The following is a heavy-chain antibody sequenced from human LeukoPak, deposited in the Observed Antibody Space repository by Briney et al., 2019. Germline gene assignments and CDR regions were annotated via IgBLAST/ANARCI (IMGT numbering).Heavy chain of an antibody. CDR1: GGSFSGYY. Sequence: SETLSLTCAVYGGSFSGYYWSWIRQPPGKGLEWIGYIYYSGSTNYNPSLKSRVTISVDTSKNQFSLKLSSVTAADTAVYYCARAARPPSGFNWFDPWGQGTLVTVSS. CDR2: IYYSGST. CDR3: ARAARPPSGFNWFDP. V-gene: IGHV4-59*08. J-gene: IGHJ5*02. D-gene: IGHD3-10*01.